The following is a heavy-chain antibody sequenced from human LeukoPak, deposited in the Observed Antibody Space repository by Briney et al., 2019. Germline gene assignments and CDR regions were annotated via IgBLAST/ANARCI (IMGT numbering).Heavy chain of an antibody. CDR2: MSTYNGDT. D-gene: IGHD5-24*01. Sequence: ASVKVSCKASGYTFTSYGITWVRQAPGQGLEWMGWMSTYNGDTKYVQKFQDRVSMTTDTSTTTAYMELRSLTSDDTAVYYCARRSDNWYYFDYWGQGTRVTVSS. V-gene: IGHV1-18*01. CDR1: GYTFTSYG. J-gene: IGHJ4*02. CDR3: ARRSDNWYYFDY.